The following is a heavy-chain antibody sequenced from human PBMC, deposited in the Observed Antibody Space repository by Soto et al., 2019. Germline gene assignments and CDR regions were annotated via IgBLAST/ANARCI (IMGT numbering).Heavy chain of an antibody. J-gene: IGHJ3*02. Sequence: SEPLSLTCTVSGGSIIIYYWSWIRQPPGKGLEWIGYIYYTGSTNYNPSLKSRVTMTRDTSISTAYMELSRLRSDDTAVYYCARGRGYDPNDAFDIWGQGTMVTVSS. CDR2: IYYTGST. CDR3: ARGRGYDPNDAFDI. CDR1: GGSIIIYY. V-gene: IGHV4-59*01. D-gene: IGHD3-3*01.